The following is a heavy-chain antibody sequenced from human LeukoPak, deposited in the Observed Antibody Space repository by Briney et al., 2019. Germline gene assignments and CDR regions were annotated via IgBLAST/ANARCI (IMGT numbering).Heavy chain of an antibody. CDR3: ARGRYSADICSGGDAFDI. V-gene: IGHV4-4*07. D-gene: IGHD1-26*01. CDR1: GGSINNYY. CDR2: IYNRGST. Sequence: PSETLSLTCTVSGGSINNYYWSWIRQPAGKGLEWIGRIYNRGSTNYNPSLKSRVTMSVDTSKNQFSLKLSSVTAADTAVYYCARGRYSADICSGGDAFDIWGQGTMVSVSS. J-gene: IGHJ3*02.